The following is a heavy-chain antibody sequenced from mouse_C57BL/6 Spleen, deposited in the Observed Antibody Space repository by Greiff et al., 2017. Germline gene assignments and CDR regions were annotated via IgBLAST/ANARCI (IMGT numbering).Heavy chain of an antibody. Sequence: EVQLQQSGAELVRPGASVKLSCTASGFNIKDDYMHWVKQRPEQGLEWIGWIDPENGDTEYASKFQGKATIPADTSSNTAYLKLSILTSEDTAFYYCTTGPPYYGSRGDWAMDYWGQGTSVTVSS. D-gene: IGHD1-1*01. J-gene: IGHJ4*01. V-gene: IGHV14-4*01. CDR1: GFNIKDDY. CDR2: IDPENGDT. CDR3: TTGPPYYGSRGDWAMDY.